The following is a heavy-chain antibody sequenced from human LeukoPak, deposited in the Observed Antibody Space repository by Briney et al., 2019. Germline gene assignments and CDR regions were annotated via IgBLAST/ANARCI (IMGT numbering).Heavy chain of an antibody. V-gene: IGHV3-9*01. J-gene: IGHJ3*01. D-gene: IGHD2-15*01. CDR2: ISYSSGSI. CDR3: AKDRGGSSQLGDAFDV. CDR1: GFTFDEYA. Sequence: GGSLRLSCAASGFTFDEYAMHWVRQAPGKGLEWVSGISYSSGSIGYVDSVKGRFTISRDNAKNSLYLQMNSLRAEDTALYYCAKDRGGSSQLGDAFDVWGQGTMVSVSS.